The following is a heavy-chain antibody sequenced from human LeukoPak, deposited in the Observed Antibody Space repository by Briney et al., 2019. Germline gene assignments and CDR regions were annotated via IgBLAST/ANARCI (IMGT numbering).Heavy chain of an antibody. CDR3: ARDGDSSSWYMYYGMDV. V-gene: IGHV1-8*01. CDR2: MNPNSGNI. CDR1: GYTFTSYD. D-gene: IGHD6-13*01. J-gene: IGHJ6*02. Sequence: ASVKVSCKASGYTFTSYDINWVRQATGQGLEWMGWMNPNSGNIGYAQKFQGRVTMTRNTSISTAYMELSSLRSEDTAVYYCARDGDSSSWYMYYGMDVWGQGTTVTVSS.